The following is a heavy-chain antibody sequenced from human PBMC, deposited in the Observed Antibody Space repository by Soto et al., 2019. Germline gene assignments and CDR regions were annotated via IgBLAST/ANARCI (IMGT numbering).Heavy chain of an antibody. V-gene: IGHV1-8*01. J-gene: IGHJ4*02. CDR2: MNPNSGNT. CDR3: ARGPPLYCSGGSCYSFIRFDY. CDR1: GYTFTSFD. Sequence: QVQLVQSGAEVQRPGASVKVSCKTSGYTFTSFDINWVRQATGQGLEWMGWMNPNSGNTGYAQMFQGRVTMTRNTSIGTAYLELSSLRSEDTAVYYCARGPPLYCSGGSCYSFIRFDYWGQGTLVTVSS. D-gene: IGHD2-15*01.